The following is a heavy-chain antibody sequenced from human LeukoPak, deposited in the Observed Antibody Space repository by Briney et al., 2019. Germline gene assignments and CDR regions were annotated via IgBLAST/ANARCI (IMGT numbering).Heavy chain of an antibody. D-gene: IGHD5-12*01. CDR3: ARGMGGYGGYDY. V-gene: IGHV3-7*01. CDR2: MKGDGSVK. CDR1: GFTFSTYW. Sequence: GGSLRLSCAGSGFTFSTYWMTWVRQAPGKGLEWVANMKGDGSVKNYAASVKGRFTISRDNSKNTVYLQMNSLRVEDTAVYYCARGMGGYGGYDYWGQGTLVTVSS. J-gene: IGHJ4*02.